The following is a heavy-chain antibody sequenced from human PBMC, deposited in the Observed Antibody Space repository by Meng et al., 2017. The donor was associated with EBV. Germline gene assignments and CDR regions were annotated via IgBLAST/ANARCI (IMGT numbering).Heavy chain of an antibody. Sequence: QWVGSGGVGAKPGKTLRRSLAAFGFTLCRYGMHWFRQATGKGLEWVAVIWYDATNKYYGDSAKGRFTISRDNSKNTLYLQMYSLTADDTAVYYCATAGDYEGYADYWGQGTLVTVSS. CDR2: IWYDATNK. J-gene: IGHJ4*02. D-gene: IGHD4-17*01. CDR1: GFTLCRYG. V-gene: IGHV3-33*01. CDR3: ATAGDYEGYADY.